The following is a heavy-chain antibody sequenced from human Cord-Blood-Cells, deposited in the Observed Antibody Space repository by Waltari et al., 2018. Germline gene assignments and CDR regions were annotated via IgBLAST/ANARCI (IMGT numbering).Heavy chain of an antibody. J-gene: IGHJ4*02. CDR1: GGSISSSSYY. D-gene: IGHD3-3*01. CDR2: IYYSGST. V-gene: IGHV4-39*01. Sequence: QLQLQESGPGLVKPSETLSLTCTVSGGSISSSSYYWGWIRQPPGKGLEWIGSIYYSGSTAYNPSLKRRVTISVDTSKNQFSLKLSSVTAADTAVYYCARHIRFLEWLGMNFDYWGQGTLVTVSS. CDR3: ARHIRFLEWLGMNFDY.